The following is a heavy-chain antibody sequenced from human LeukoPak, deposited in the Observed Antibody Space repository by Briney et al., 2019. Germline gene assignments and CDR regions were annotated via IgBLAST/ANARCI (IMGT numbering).Heavy chain of an antibody. V-gene: IGHV4-4*07. CDR3: ARGKGYYDSSGYYYRYYFDY. J-gene: IGHJ4*02. Sequence: PSETLSLTCTVSGGSISSYYWSWIRQPAGKGLEWIGRIYTSGSTNYNPSLKSRVTMSVDTSKNQFSLKLSSVTAADTAVYYCARGKGYYDSSGYYYRYYFDYWGQGTLVTVSS. CDR1: GGSISSYY. D-gene: IGHD3-22*01. CDR2: IYTSGST.